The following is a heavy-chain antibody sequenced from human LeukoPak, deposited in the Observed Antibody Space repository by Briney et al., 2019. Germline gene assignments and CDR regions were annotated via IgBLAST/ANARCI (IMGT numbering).Heavy chain of an antibody. D-gene: IGHD3-10*01. CDR2: IWSDGSNK. V-gene: IGHV3-33*01. J-gene: IGHJ4*02. Sequence: GGSLRLSCAASGFTFSYYAIHWVRQAPGKGLEWVALIWSDGSNKYYADSVKGRITIPRNNSKKTVYLQMNSLRAEDTAVYYCARELFGSGSCPDGWGQGTLVTVSS. CDR3: ARELFGSGSCPDG. CDR1: GFTFSYYA.